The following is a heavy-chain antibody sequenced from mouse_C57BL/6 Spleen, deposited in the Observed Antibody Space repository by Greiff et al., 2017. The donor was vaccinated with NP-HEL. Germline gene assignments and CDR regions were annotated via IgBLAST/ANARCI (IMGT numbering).Heavy chain of an antibody. J-gene: IGHJ3*01. CDR1: GYSITSGYY. V-gene: IGHV3-6*01. CDR3: ARDGNWDEGFAY. Sequence: VQLKQSGPGLVKPSQSLSLTCSVTGYSITSGYYWNWIRQFPGNKLEWMGYISYDGSNNYNPSLKNRISITRDTSKNQFFLKLNSVTTEDTATYYCARDGNWDEGFAYWGQGTLVTVSA. CDR2: ISYDGSN. D-gene: IGHD4-1*01.